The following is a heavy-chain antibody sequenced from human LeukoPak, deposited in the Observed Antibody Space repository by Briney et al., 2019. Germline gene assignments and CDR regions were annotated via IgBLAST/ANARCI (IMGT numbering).Heavy chain of an antibody. V-gene: IGHV4-59*01. Sequence: PSETLSLTCAVYGGSFSGYYWSWIRQPPGKGLEWIGYISYNGNTYISYNGNTNYNPSLKSRVTISLDTAKNQFSLKLNSMTPADTAVYYCARGLYGRWLQFERPYYFDHWGQGTLVTVSS. CDR2: ISYNGNTYISYNGNT. D-gene: IGHD5-12*01. CDR3: ARGLYGRWLQFERPYYFDH. J-gene: IGHJ4*02. CDR1: GGSFSGYY.